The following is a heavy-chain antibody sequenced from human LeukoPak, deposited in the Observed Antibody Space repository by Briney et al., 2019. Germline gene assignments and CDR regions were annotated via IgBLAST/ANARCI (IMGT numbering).Heavy chain of an antibody. J-gene: IGHJ1*01. CDR1: GFTFSSYA. CDR3: ARADQWLVREYFQH. D-gene: IGHD6-19*01. CDR2: ISYDGSNK. Sequence: GGSLRLSCAASGFTFSSYAMHWVRQAPGKGLEWVAVISYDGSNKYYADSVKGRFTISRDNSKNTLYLQMNSLRAEDTAVYYCARADQWLVREYFQHWGQGTLVTVSS. V-gene: IGHV3-30*04.